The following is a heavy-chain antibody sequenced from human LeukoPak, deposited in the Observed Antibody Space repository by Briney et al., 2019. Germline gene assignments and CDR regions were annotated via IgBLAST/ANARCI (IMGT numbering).Heavy chain of an antibody. D-gene: IGHD2-2*01. CDR3: ATHDRYCSSNTCYSPFDY. CDR1: CGSVNSGGYY. CDR2: IHHSGTT. J-gene: IGHJ4*02. Sequence: PSQTLSLTCTVSCGSVNSGGYYWSWIRQHPRKGLEWMGNIHHSGTTNYNPSLETRVTISLDTSKNQFSLKLSSVTAADTAVYYCATHDRYCSSNTCYSPFDYWGPGILVAVSS. V-gene: IGHV4-31*03.